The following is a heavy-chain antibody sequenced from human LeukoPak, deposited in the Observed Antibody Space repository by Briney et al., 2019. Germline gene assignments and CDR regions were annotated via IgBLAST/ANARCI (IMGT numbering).Heavy chain of an antibody. CDR3: ARSRIVGDGYSYGY. CDR1: GGSISTYY. CDR2: MYYSGST. Sequence: SETLSLNCTVSGGSISTYYWSWIRQPPGKGLDWIGSMYYSGSTNYNPSLKSRVTISVDTSKNQFSLRLNSVTTADTAVYYCARSRIVGDGYSYGYWGQGTLVTVSS. V-gene: IGHV4-59*01. D-gene: IGHD5-24*01. J-gene: IGHJ4*02.